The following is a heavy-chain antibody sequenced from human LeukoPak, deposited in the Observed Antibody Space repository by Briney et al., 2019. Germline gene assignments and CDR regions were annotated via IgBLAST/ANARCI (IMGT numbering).Heavy chain of an antibody. Sequence: GVTLTLSCTASAFTFSDYARHWLRQAQGKGLEWVTFIQHGGSNKNYAYSVKGTITIYRDKYKNTLNLQKNTTRAEDTSYYYCAMGVVRGTFYVVVWGKGTTRSVSS. D-gene: IGHD3-10*02. CDR3: AMGVVRGTFYVVV. CDR2: IQHGGSNK. V-gene: IGHV3-30*02. CDR1: AFTFSDYA. J-gene: IGHJ6*03.